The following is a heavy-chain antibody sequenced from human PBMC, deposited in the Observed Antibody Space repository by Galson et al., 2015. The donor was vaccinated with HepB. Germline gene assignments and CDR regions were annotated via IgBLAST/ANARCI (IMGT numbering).Heavy chain of an antibody. CDR3: ARGLHTTATSTIGG. Sequence: SLRLSCAASGFTFSSYWMHWVRQAPGKGLVWVSRINSDGSYTSYADSVQGRFTISRDNAKNTLYLQMNSLGAEDTAVYVCARGLHTTATSTIGGWGQGILVTVSS. CDR2: INSDGSYT. V-gene: IGHV3-74*01. CDR1: GFTFSSYW. J-gene: IGHJ4*02. D-gene: IGHD1-1*01.